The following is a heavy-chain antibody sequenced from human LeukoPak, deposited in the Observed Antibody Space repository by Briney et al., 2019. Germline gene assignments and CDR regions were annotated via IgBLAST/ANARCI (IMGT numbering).Heavy chain of an antibody. D-gene: IGHD6-13*01. J-gene: IGHJ4*02. V-gene: IGHV4-38-2*02. CDR3: ATRIAAAGTLLDY. CDR2: IYHSGST. CDR1: GYSISSGYY. Sequence: SETLSLTCTVSGYSISSGYYWGWIRQPPGKGLEWIGSIYHSGSTYYNPSLKSRVTISVDKSKNQFSLKLSSVTAADTAVYYCATRIAAAGTLLDYWGQGTLVTVSS.